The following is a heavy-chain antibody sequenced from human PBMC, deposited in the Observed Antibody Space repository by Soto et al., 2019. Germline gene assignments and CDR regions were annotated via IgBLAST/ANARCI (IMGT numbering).Heavy chain of an antibody. CDR1: GDSISNSDYY. Sequence: SDTLSLTCTVSGDSISNSDYYWGWIRQPPGKELEWIGTIYYSGTTYFNPSLKSRVTISVDTSKNQFSLKLSSVTAADTAVYYCARLVYVNYVGYYFDYWGQGALVTVSS. D-gene: IGHD3-16*01. CDR3: ARLVYVNYVGYYFDY. V-gene: IGHV4-39*01. J-gene: IGHJ4*02. CDR2: IYYSGTT.